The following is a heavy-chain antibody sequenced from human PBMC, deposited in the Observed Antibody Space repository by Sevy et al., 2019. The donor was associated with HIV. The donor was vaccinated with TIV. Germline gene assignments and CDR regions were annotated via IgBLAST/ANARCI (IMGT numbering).Heavy chain of an antibody. V-gene: IGHV3-21*01. CDR1: GFTFSAFS. CDR2: ISGSSTYI. Sequence: GGSLRLSCAASGFTFSAFSMNWVRQAPGKGLEWVSSISGSSTYIYYADSVKGRFTISRDNAKNSLYLQMNSLRAEDTAVYYCARPPYDFWSAHYYYYYMDVWGKGTTVTVSS. CDR3: ARPPYDFWSAHYYYYYMDV. J-gene: IGHJ6*03. D-gene: IGHD3-3*01.